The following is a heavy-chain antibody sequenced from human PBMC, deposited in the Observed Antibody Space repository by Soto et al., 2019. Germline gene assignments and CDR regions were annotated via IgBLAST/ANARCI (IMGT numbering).Heavy chain of an antibody. CDR1: GYNFTSSA. V-gene: IGHV1-8*02. CDR3: ARGGSHWARRNYFDY. Sequence: ASAKACWTDSGYNFTSSASSWARHSAGQGPEWMGSVTPRNGDTAFAQKYQGRGTVTSNTSIRTVYMELSSLRSDETAVYYCARGGSHWARRNYFDYRGQGTLVTVSS. D-gene: IGHD7-27*01. CDR2: VTPRNGDT. J-gene: IGHJ4*02.